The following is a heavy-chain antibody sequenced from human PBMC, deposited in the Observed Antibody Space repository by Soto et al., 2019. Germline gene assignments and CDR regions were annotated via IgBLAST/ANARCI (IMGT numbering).Heavy chain of an antibody. Sequence: SETLSLTCPVSGGSIRGYYGSWIRQPPGKGLEWIAYIYYSGSTNYKPSLRSRVTISVDMSKNYFSLKLNSVTAADTAIYYCASRRVSSGRGLDSWGQGTLVTVS. CDR1: GGSIRGYY. J-gene: IGHJ4*02. CDR3: ASRRVSSGRGLDS. D-gene: IGHD6-19*01. V-gene: IGHV4-59*08. CDR2: IYYSGST.